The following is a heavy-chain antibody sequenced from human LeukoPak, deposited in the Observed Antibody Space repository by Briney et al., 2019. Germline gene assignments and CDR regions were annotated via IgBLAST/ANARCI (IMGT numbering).Heavy chain of an antibody. V-gene: IGHV4-59*12. CDR1: GGSISSYY. Sequence: PSETLSLTCTVAGGSISSYYWSWIRQPPGKGLEWIGYIYYSGSTNYNPSLKSRVTISVDTSKNQFSLKLSSVTAADTAVYYCARVSYNWNLYYFDYWGQGTLVTVSS. CDR3: ARVSYNWNLYYFDY. J-gene: IGHJ4*02. CDR2: IYYSGST. D-gene: IGHD1-7*01.